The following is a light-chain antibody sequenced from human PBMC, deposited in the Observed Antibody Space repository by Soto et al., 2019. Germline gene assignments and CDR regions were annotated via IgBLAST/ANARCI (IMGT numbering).Light chain of an antibody. CDR2: EVS. Sequence: QSALTQPASVSGSPGQSITIXXXXXXXDVXGYNYVSWYQQHPGIAPKLMISEVSNRPSGVSNRFSGSKSGNTASLTISGLQAEDDADYYCSSYTXSSTLVFGGGTKLTVL. CDR1: XXDVXGYNY. CDR3: SSYTXSSTLV. J-gene: IGLJ2*01. V-gene: IGLV2-14*01.